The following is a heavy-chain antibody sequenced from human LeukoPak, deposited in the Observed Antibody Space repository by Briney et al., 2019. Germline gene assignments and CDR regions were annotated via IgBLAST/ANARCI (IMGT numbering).Heavy chain of an antibody. D-gene: IGHD1-7*01. CDR1: GFTVSSNY. V-gene: IGHV3-66*01. CDR3: ARFRSGTLRYFDY. J-gene: IGHJ4*02. CDR2: IYSGGST. Sequence: GGSLRLSCAASGFTVSSNYMSWVRQAPGKGLEWVSVIYSGGSTYYADSVKGRFTISRDNSKNTLYLQMNSLRAEDTAVYYCARFRSGTLRYFDYWGQGTLVTVSS.